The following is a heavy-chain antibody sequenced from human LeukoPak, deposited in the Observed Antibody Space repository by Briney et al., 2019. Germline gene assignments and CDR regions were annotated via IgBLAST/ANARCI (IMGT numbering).Heavy chain of an antibody. Sequence: WASVKVSCKASGYTFTSYGISWVRQAPGQGLEWMGWISAYNGNTNYAQKLQGRVTMTTDTSTSTAYMELRSLRSDDTAVYYCARAGMIVEPSAQNDYWGQGTLVTVSS. V-gene: IGHV1-18*01. CDR3: ARAGMIVEPSAQNDY. CDR2: ISAYNGNT. CDR1: GYTFTSYG. D-gene: IGHD3-22*01. J-gene: IGHJ4*02.